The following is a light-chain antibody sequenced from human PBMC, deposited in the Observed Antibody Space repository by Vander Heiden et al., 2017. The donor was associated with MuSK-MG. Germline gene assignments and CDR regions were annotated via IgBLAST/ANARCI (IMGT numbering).Light chain of an antibody. V-gene: IGKV4-1*01. CDR2: WAS. J-gene: IGKJ1*01. CDR1: QSVLYSSNNKNY. CDR3: QQDDSTPKA. Sequence: DIVLTQSPDSLAMSLGERATINCKSSQSVLYSSNNKNYLAWYQQKPRQPPKLLIYWASTRESGVPDRFSGSGSGTDFTLTISSLQAEDVAVYYCQQDDSTPKAFGQGTKVEIK.